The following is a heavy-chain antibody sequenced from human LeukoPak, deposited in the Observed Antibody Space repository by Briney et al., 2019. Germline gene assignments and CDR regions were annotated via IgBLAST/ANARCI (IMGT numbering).Heavy chain of an antibody. D-gene: IGHD2-15*01. CDR3: VQYCSGGGCYFNWLDP. J-gene: IGHJ5*02. Sequence: PSETLSLTCTVSGGSISSSSYYWGWIRQPPGKGLEWIGNIFYSGSTYYNPSLKNRVTISVDTSKNQFSLKVNSVTAADTAVYYCVQYCSGGGCYFNWLDPWGQGTLVIVSS. CDR1: GGSISSSSYY. V-gene: IGHV4-39*01. CDR2: IFYSGST.